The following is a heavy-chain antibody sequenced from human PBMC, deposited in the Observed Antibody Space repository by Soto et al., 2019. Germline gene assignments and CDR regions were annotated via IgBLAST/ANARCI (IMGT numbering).Heavy chain of an antibody. J-gene: IGHJ5*02. Sequence: PSETLSLTCSVAGASISSSGDYSWSWIRQPPGKGLEWIGSIYYSGSTYYNPSLKSLVTISVDTSKNQFSLKLSSVTAADTAVYYCARLFCSSTTCYWGANWFDPWGQGTLVTVSS. CDR3: ARLFCSSTTCYWGANWFDP. V-gene: IGHV4-30-4*01. CDR1: GASISSSGDYS. CDR2: IYYSGST. D-gene: IGHD2-2*01.